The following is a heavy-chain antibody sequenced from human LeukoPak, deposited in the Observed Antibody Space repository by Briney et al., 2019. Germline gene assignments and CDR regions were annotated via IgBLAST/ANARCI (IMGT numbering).Heavy chain of an antibody. J-gene: IGHJ4*02. CDR1: GFTFSSYS. Sequence: GGSLRLSYAASGFTFSSYSMNWVRQAPGKGLEWVSSISSSSSYIYYADSVKGRFTISRDNAKNSLYLQMNSLRAEDTAVYYCARDKVYDSSGYYPKSHFDYWGREPWSPSPQ. D-gene: IGHD3-22*01. CDR2: ISSSSSYI. V-gene: IGHV3-21*01. CDR3: ARDKVYDSSGYYPKSHFDY.